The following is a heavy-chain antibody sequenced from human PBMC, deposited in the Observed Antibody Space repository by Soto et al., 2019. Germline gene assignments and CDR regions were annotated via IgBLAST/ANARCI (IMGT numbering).Heavy chain of an antibody. CDR3: ARGFRVAATRWWFDP. V-gene: IGHV1-18*01. J-gene: IGHJ5*02. Sequence: GASVKVSCKASGYTFTSYDISWVRQAPGQGLEWMGWISTYNGNTNYAQKLQGRVTMTTDTSTSTAYMELRGLRSDDTAVYYCARGFRVAATRWWFDPWGQGTLVTVSS. D-gene: IGHD2-15*01. CDR2: ISTYNGNT. CDR1: GYTFTSYD.